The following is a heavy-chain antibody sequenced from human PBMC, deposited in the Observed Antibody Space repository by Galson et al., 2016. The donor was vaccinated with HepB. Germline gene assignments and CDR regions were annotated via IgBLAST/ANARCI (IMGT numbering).Heavy chain of an antibody. CDR3: TTPTTGE. CDR2: IKSKTDGGSI. V-gene: IGHV3-15*01. CDR1: GFTFINSW. J-gene: IGHJ4*02. Sequence: SLRLSCAASGFTFINSWMSWVRQAPGKGLEWVGRIKSKTDGGSIEYAAVVKGRFTISRDDSKNTLYLHMTSLRTDDTAMYYCTTPTTGEWGQGTLVTV. D-gene: IGHD3-16*01.